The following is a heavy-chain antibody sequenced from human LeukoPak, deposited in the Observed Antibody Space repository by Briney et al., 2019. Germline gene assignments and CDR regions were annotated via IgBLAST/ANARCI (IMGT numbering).Heavy chain of an antibody. J-gene: IGHJ4*02. D-gene: IGHD3-22*01. Sequence: SVKVSCKASGYTFTSYYMHWVRQAPGQGLEWMGGIIPIFGTANYAQKFQGRVTITADESTSTAYMELSSLRSEDTAVYYCARAGRYYDSSGYYHLDFDYWGQGTLVTVSS. V-gene: IGHV1-69*13. CDR1: GYTFTSYY. CDR2: IIPIFGTA. CDR3: ARAGRYYDSSGYYHLDFDY.